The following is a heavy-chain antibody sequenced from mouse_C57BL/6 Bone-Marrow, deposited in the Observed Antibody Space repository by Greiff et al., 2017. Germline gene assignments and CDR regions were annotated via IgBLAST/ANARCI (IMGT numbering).Heavy chain of an antibody. Sequence: VQLQQSGAELARPGASVKLSCKASGYTFTSYGISWVKQRTGQGLEWIGEIYPRSGNTYYNEKFKGKTPLTADKSSSTAYMDLRSLTCEDSAVYFCARGYSKYAWEYYAMDYWGQGTSVTVCS. CDR3: ARGYSKYAWEYYAMDY. CDR1: GYTFTSYG. CDR2: IYPRSGNT. D-gene: IGHD2-5*01. V-gene: IGHV1-81*01. J-gene: IGHJ4*01.